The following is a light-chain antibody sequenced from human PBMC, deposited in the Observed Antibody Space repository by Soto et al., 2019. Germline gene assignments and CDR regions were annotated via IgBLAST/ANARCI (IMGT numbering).Light chain of an antibody. CDR3: QQYGNSPWT. CDR2: STS. V-gene: IGKV3-20*01. Sequence: EIVLTQSPGTLSLSPGERATLSCRASQSVSNNYLAWYQQKPGQAPRLLIYSTSSRATGIPDRFSGSGSGTDFTLTISRLEPEDFAVYYCQQYGNSPWTFGQGTKVDI. J-gene: IGKJ1*01. CDR1: QSVSNNY.